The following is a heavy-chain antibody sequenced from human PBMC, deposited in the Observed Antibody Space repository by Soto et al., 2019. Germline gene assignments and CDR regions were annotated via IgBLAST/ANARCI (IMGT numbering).Heavy chain of an antibody. D-gene: IGHD1-26*01. J-gene: IGHJ4*02. V-gene: IGHV4-31*03. CDR1: GGSISSGGYY. CDR3: ARTPLL. Sequence: QVQLQESGPGLVKPSQTLSLTCTVSGGSISSGGYYWSWIRQHPGKGLEWIGYIYYSWSTYYNYDNPALKSRVTISVDTSKNQFSLKLSSVTAEDTAVYYCARTPLLWGQGTLVTVSS. CDR2: IYYSWST.